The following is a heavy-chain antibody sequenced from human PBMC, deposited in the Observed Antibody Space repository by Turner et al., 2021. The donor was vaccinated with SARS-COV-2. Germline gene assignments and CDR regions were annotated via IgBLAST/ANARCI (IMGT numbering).Heavy chain of an antibody. CDR1: GGSFSSYG. V-gene: IGHV1-69*06. D-gene: IGHD3-22*01. J-gene: IGHJ6*02. CDR2: IIPIFDKT. CDR3: AGGYYESSDFSFYHSYVMDV. Sequence: QVQLLQSGPEVKKAGSSVKVSCKASGGSFSSYGISWVRQAPGQGLEWMGGIIPIFDKTNNAQRFKGRVTITADKYTSTAFLELSSLRADDTAVYYCAGGYYESSDFSFYHSYVMDVWGQGTTVTVSS.